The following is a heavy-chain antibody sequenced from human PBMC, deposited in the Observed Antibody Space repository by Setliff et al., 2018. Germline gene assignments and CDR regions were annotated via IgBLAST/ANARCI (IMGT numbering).Heavy chain of an antibody. CDR1: GFNFDEFA. CDR2: ISWDGSST. J-gene: IGHJ5*02. Sequence: GESLTISCVGSGFNFDEFAMHWVRQAPGKGLEWVSFISWDGSSTSYADSVTGRFTISRDNSKVSLFLEMNSLTTEDTALYYCTKDRSDSGYAGFDHWGQGTLVTVSS. CDR3: TKDRSDSGYAGFDH. D-gene: IGHD5-12*01. V-gene: IGHV3-43D*04.